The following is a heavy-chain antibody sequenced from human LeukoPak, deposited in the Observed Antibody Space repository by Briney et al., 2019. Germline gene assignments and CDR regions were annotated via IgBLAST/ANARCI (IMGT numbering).Heavy chain of an antibody. CDR2: INYSGTT. V-gene: IGHV4-59*01. CDR1: GGSIGSYY. CDR3: ARGAMMAGP. J-gene: IGHJ5*02. D-gene: IGHD3-22*01. Sequence: SETLSLTCTVSGGSIGSYYWSWIRQPPGKGLEWIGYINYSGTTNYNPSLKSRVSISVDTSKNQFSLKLSSVTAADTAVYYCARGAMMAGPWGQGTLVTVSS.